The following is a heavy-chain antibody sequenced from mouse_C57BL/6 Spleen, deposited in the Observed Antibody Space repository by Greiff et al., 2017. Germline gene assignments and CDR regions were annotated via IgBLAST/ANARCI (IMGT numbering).Heavy chain of an antibody. V-gene: IGHV1-55*01. J-gene: IGHJ2*01. CDR3: ARPSYYYDYEDLDY. Sequence: QVQLQQSGAELVKPGASVKMSCKASGYTFTSYWITWVKQRPGQGLEWIGDLYPGSGSTNYNEKFKSKATVTVDTSSSTAYMQLSSLTSEDSAVYYCARPSYYYDYEDLDYWGQGTTLTVSS. CDR2: LYPGSGST. CDR1: GYTFTSYW. D-gene: IGHD2-4*01.